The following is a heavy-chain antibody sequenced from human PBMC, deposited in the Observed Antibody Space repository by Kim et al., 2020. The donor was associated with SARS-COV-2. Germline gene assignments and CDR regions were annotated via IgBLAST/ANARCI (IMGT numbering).Heavy chain of an antibody. CDR3: ARRWVYFDY. Sequence: GGSLRLSCAASGFTFSSYGMHGVRQAPGKGLEWVAVISYDGSNKYYADSVKGRFTISRDNSKNTLYLQMNSLRAEDTAVYYCARRWVYFDYWGQGTLVTVSS. D-gene: IGHD1-26*01. J-gene: IGHJ4*02. CDR1: GFTFSSYG. CDR2: ISYDGSNK. V-gene: IGHV3-30*03.